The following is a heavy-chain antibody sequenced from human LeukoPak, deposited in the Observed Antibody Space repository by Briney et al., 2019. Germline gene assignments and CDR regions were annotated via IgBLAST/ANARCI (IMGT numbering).Heavy chain of an antibody. CDR2: IWYDGSSK. V-gene: IGHV3-33*06. D-gene: IGHD5-18*01. J-gene: IGHJ4*02. CDR1: GFTFSSYG. Sequence: PGRSLRLSCAASGFTFSSYGMHWVRQAPGKGLEWVAVIWYDGSSKSYAVSVKGRFTISRDNSKNTLYLQMNSLRAEDTAVYYCAKALTPRDTAMVKGYWGQGTLVTVSS. CDR3: AKALTPRDTAMVKGY.